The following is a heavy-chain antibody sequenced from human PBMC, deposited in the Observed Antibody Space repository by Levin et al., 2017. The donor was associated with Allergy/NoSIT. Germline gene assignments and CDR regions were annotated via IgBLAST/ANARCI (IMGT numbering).Heavy chain of an antibody. Sequence: SCEASGFTFSDYWMSWVRQPSGKGLEWVARINKGRNEISYVDSVKGRFTISRDDGKKSSYLQMNSLRVEDTAVYYCVRGGGYYGSWWGQGALVTVSS. CDR3: VRGGGYYGSW. J-gene: IGHJ4*02. V-gene: IGHV3-7*05. D-gene: IGHD3-10*01. CDR1: GFTFSDYW. CDR2: INKGRNEI.